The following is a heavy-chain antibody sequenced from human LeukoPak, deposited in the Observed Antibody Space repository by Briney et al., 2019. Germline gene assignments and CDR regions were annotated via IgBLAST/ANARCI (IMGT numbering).Heavy chain of an antibody. J-gene: IGHJ4*02. D-gene: IGHD6-19*01. CDR3: ARWGGRYPFDY. CDR1: GFTFSSYS. V-gene: IGHV3-21*01. CDR2: ISSSSSYI. Sequence: GGSLRLSCAASGFTFSSYSMNWVRQAPGKGLEWVSSISSSSSYIYYADSVKGRFTISRDNSKNTLYLQMGSLRAEDMAVYYCARWGGRYPFDYWGQGTLVTVSS.